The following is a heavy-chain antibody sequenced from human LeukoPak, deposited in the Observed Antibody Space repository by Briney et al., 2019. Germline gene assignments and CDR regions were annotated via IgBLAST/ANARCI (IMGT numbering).Heavy chain of an antibody. J-gene: IGHJ3*02. Sequence: SETLSLTCTVSGGSISGYYWSWIRQPAGKGLEWIGRIYPSGSTNYNPSLTSRVTMSVDTSKNQFSLKLRSVTAADTAVYYCARNRSGMGSFDIWGQGTMVTVSS. V-gene: IGHV4-4*07. CDR3: ARNRSGMGSFDI. D-gene: IGHD6-25*01. CDR2: IYPSGST. CDR1: GGSISGYY.